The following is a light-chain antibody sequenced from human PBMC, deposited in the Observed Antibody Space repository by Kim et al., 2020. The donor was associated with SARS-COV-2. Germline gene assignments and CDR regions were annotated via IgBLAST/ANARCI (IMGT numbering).Light chain of an antibody. CDR2: KDS. V-gene: IGLV3-25*03. CDR3: QSADGSGTYV. CDR1: ALPEKQ. J-gene: IGLJ1*01. Sequence: SYELTQPPSVSVSPGQTARITCSGDALPEKQTYWYQQKSGQAPLLLIYKDSKRPSGIPGRFSGSSSGTTVTLTISGVQAEDDADYYCQSADGSGTYVFGT.